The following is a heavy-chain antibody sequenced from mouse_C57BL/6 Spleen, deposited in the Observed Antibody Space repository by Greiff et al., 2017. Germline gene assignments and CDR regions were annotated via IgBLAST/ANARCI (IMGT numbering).Heavy chain of an antibody. CDR2: ISSGGSYT. V-gene: IGHV5-6*01. CDR3: ARDPYYYGSPYAMDY. CDR1: GFTFSSYG. J-gene: IGHJ4*01. Sequence: EVQLVESGGDLVKPGGSLKLSYAASGFTFSSYGMSWVRQTPDKRLEWVATISSGGSYTYYPDSVKGRFTISRDNAKNTLYLQMSSLKSEDTAMYYCARDPYYYGSPYAMDYWGQGTSVTVSS. D-gene: IGHD1-1*01.